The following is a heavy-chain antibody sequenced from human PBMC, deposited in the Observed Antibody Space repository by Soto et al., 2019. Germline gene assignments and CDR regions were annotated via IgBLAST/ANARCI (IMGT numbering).Heavy chain of an antibody. CDR3: AKGAAAVTTPLVY. Sequence: GGSLRLSCXASGFTFSSYGMHWVRQAPGKGLEWVAVISYDGSNKYYADSVKGRFTISRDNSKNTLYLQMNSLRAEDTAVYYCAKGAAAVTTPLVYWGQGTLVTVPQ. D-gene: IGHD4-17*01. V-gene: IGHV3-30*18. CDR1: GFTFSSYG. CDR2: ISYDGSNK. J-gene: IGHJ4*02.